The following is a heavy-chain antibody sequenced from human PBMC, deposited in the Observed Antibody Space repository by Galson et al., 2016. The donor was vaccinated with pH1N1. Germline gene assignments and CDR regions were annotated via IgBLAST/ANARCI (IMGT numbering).Heavy chain of an antibody. CDR1: GGDSISFYS. CDR3: ARDVPGFLDWYYFDH. CDR2: IYTTGTT. V-gene: IGHV4-4*07. J-gene: IGHJ4*02. Sequence: SLTCTVSGGDSISFYSWNWIRQPAGKGLEWIGRIYTTGTTTGTTNYNPSLKRRVTMSVDTSKNQVSLNLSSVTAADTAVYYCARDVPGFLDWYYFDHWGQGTLVTVSS. D-gene: IGHD1-1*01.